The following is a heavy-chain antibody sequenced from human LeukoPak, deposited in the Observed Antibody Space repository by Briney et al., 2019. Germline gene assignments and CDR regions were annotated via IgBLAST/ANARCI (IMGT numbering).Heavy chain of an antibody. CDR2: INHSGST. J-gene: IGHJ6*03. CDR1: GGSFSGYY. D-gene: IGHD4-17*01. CDR3: ARDYGAYYYYYYMDV. V-gene: IGHV4-34*01. Sequence: SETLSLTCAVYGGSFSGYYWSWIRQPPGKGLEWLGEINHSGSTNYNPSLKSRVTISVDTSKNQFSLKLSSVTAADTAVYYCARDYGAYYYYYYMDVWGKGTTVTVSS.